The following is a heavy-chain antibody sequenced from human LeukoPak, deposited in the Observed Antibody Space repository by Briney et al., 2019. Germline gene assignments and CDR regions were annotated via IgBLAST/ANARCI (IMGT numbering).Heavy chain of an antibody. J-gene: IGHJ3*02. CDR3: AREGSSSGWRPFDI. D-gene: IGHD6-19*01. V-gene: IGHV4-4*07. CDR2: IKNSGNT. Sequence: SETLSLTCSVSGGSISSYYWSWIRQPAGKGLEWIGRIKNSGNTNYNPSPESRVTLSLDTSKNQFSLNLSSVTAADTAVYYCAREGSSSGWRPFDIWGQGTVVTVSS. CDR1: GGSISSYY.